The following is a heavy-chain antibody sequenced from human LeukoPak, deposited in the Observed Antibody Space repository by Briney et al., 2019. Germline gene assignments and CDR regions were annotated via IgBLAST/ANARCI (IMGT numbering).Heavy chain of an antibody. CDR1: GFTFSSYS. D-gene: IGHD6-13*01. V-gene: IGHV3-48*01. J-gene: IGHJ4*02. CDR2: ISSSSTAT. CDR3: ARGSSRPEY. Sequence: PGGSLRLSCAASGFTFSSYSMNWVRQAPGKGLEWVSYISSSSTATNYADSVKGRFTISRDNAKNSLYLQLNSLRAEDTAVYYCARGSSRPEYWGQGTLVTVSS.